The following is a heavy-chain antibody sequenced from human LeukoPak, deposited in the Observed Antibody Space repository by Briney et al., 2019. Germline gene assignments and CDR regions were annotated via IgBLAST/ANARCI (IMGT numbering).Heavy chain of an antibody. D-gene: IGHD2-2*03. CDR2: IGRSGDTI. Sequence: RGSLRLSCAASGFTFSDFYMSWIRQTPGKGLEWVSYIGRSGDTIYYADSVKGRFTISRDNAKNLLFLQLNSLRAEDTAVYYCAGGSSVGYFWGQGTHVTVSS. CDR1: GFTFSDFY. J-gene: IGHJ4*02. CDR3: AGGSSVGYF. V-gene: IGHV3-11*01.